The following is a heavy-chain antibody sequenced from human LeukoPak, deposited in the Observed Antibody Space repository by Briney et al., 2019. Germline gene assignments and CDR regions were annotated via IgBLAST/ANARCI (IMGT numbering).Heavy chain of an antibody. V-gene: IGHV3-11*04. CDR3: VRRGSKTYDFDY. D-gene: IGHD3-16*01. CDR1: GFTFSDYY. J-gene: IGHJ4*02. Sequence: GGSLRLSCAASGFTFSDYYMSWIRQAPGKGLEWVSYISSSGSTIYYADSVKGRFTISRDNAKNSLYLQMNSLRAEDTALYYCVRRGSKTYDFDYWGQGTLVIVSP. CDR2: ISSSGSTI.